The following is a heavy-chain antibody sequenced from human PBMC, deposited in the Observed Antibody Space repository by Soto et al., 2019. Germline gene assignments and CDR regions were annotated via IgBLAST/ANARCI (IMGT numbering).Heavy chain of an antibody. CDR2: ISSSSSNK. J-gene: IGHJ6*02. Sequence: GGSLRLSCAASGFTFSSYSMNWVRQAPGKGLEWVSSISSSSSNKYYADSVKGRFTISRDNSKNTLYLQMNSLRAEDTAVYYCAKTGIQLWQGVAYYYGMDVWGQGTTVTVSS. V-gene: IGHV3-21*01. CDR3: AKTGIQLWQGVAYYYGMDV. CDR1: GFTFSSYS. D-gene: IGHD5-18*01.